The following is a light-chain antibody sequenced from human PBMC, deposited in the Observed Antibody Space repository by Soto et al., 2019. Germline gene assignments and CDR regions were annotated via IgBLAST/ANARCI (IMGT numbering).Light chain of an antibody. CDR3: QQYNNWPPDRT. CDR2: GAS. CDR1: QSVSSN. V-gene: IGKV3-15*01. Sequence: EIVMTQSPATLSVSPGERATLSCRASQSVSSNLAWYQQKPGQAPRLLIYGASTRATGIPARFSGSGSGTEFTLTISSLQPEDFAFYFCQQYNNWPPDRTFGQGTKVEIK. J-gene: IGKJ1*01.